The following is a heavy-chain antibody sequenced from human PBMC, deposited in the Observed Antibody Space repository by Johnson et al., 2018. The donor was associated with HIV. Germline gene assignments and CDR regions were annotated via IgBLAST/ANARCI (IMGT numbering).Heavy chain of an antibody. CDR2: INWNGGDT. V-gene: IGHV3-20*04. Sequence: VQLVESGGDLIKPGGSLRLSCAVSNFTFKDFYMSWVRQAPGKGLEWVSGINWNGGDTGYADSVKGRFTISRDNAKNSLYLQMNSLRAEDTALYYCARDRALGWELLGAFDIWGQGTMVTVSS. J-gene: IGHJ3*02. CDR1: NFTFKDFY. D-gene: IGHD1-26*01. CDR3: ARDRALGWELLGAFDI.